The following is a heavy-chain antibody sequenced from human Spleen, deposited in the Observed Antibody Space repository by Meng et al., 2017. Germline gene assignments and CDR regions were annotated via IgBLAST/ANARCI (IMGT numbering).Heavy chain of an antibody. CDR3: ARDGRGWWDYFDY. V-gene: IGHV3-30-3*01. CDR2: ISYDGSNK. D-gene: IGHD2-8*02. CDR1: GFTFNSYA. Sequence: VQLVESGGGLVQPGKSLRLSCAASGFTFNSYAIHWVRQAPGKGLEWVAVISYDGSNKYYADSVKGRFTFSRDNSKNTLYLQMNSLRAEDSAVYYCARDGRGWWDYFDYWGQGTLVTVSS. J-gene: IGHJ4*02.